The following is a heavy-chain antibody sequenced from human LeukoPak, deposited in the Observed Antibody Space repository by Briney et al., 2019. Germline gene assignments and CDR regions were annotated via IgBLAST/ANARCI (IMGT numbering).Heavy chain of an antibody. V-gene: IGHV3-48*04. D-gene: IGHD5-24*01. CDR1: GFTFDSYS. Sequence: GGSLRLSRAASGFTFDSYSMNWVRQAPGKGLEWVSYISSSGSTIYYADSVKGRFTISRDNAKNSLYLQMNSLRAEDTAVYYCARGVRDGYPRDFDYWGQGTLVTVSS. J-gene: IGHJ4*02. CDR3: ARGVRDGYPRDFDY. CDR2: ISSSGSTI.